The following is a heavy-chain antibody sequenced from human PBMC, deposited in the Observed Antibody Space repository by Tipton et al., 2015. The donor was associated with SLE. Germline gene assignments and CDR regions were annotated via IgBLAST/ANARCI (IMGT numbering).Heavy chain of an antibody. CDR2: INQDGSEK. CDR3: ARECVVAAAGPCDAFDI. D-gene: IGHD6-13*01. J-gene: IGHJ3*02. V-gene: IGHV3-7*01. Sequence: SLRLSCAASGFSFSNYWMSWVRQAPGKGLEWVAHINQDGSEKLYVDSVKGRFTISRDNSKNTLYLQMNSLRAEDTAVYYCARECVVAAAGPCDAFDIWGQGTMVTVSS. CDR1: GFSFSNYW.